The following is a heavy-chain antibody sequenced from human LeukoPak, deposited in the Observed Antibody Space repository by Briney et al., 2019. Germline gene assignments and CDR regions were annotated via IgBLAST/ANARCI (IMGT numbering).Heavy chain of an antibody. V-gene: IGHV4-39*01. CDR2: IYSGGAT. CDR1: GGRMPSSGFY. J-gene: IGHJ4*02. Sequence: SETLSLTCSVTGGRMPSSGFYWGWIRQPPETGLEWIGSIYSGGATYYSPSLKSRITMSVDTSKKQFSLSLHSVTAADTAFYYCVRGRPRLTTVTMPRAFDYWGLGALVIVSS. CDR3: VRGRPRLTTVTMPRAFDY. D-gene: IGHD4-17*01.